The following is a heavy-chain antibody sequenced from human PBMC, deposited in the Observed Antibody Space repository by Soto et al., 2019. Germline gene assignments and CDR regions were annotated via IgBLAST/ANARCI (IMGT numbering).Heavy chain of an antibody. D-gene: IGHD3-3*01. J-gene: IGHJ6*02. Sequence: GGSLRLSCAASGFTFSSYAMSWVRQAPGKGLEWVSAISGSGGSTYYADSVKGRFTISRDNSKNTLYLQMNSLRAEDTAVYYCAKDREITIFGVVTDYYYYYGMDVWGQGTTVTVSS. CDR3: AKDREITIFGVVTDYYYYYGMDV. CDR1: GFTFSSYA. CDR2: ISGSGGST. V-gene: IGHV3-23*01.